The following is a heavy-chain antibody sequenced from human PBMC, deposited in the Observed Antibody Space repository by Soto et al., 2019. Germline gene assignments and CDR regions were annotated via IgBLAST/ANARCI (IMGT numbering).Heavy chain of an antibody. J-gene: IGHJ6*03. V-gene: IGHV4-34*01. CDR3: ARGRCSGGSCYTGSYYYYMDV. Sequence: QVQLQQWGAGLLKPSETLSLTCAVYGGSFSGYYWSWIRQPPGKGLEWIGEINHSGSTNYTPSLKSRVPISVDTSKNQFSLKLSSVTAADTAVYYCARGRCSGGSCYTGSYYYYMDVWGKGTTVTVSS. D-gene: IGHD2-15*01. CDR1: GGSFSGYY. CDR2: INHSGST.